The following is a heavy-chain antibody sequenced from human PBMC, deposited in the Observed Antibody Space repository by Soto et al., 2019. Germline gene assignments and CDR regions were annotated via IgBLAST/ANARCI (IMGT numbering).Heavy chain of an antibody. CDR3: ARDLKLRADRGGYYYGMDV. D-gene: IGHD3-16*01. V-gene: IGHV3-21*01. CDR1: GFTFSSYS. J-gene: IGHJ6*02. CDR2: ISSSSSYI. Sequence: TGGSLRLSCAASGFTFSSYSMNWVRQAPGKGLEWVSSISSSSSYIYYADSVKGRFTISRDNAKNSLYLQMNSLRAEDTAVYYCARDLKLRADRGGYYYGMDVWGQGTTVTVSS.